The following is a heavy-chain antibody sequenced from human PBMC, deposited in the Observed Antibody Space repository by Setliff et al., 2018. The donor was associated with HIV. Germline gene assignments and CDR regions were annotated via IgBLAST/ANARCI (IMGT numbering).Heavy chain of an antibody. J-gene: IGHJ4*02. CDR3: ARDRRGTMIRGVTSPLDY. D-gene: IGHD3-10*01. V-gene: IGHV4-39*07. Sequence: SETLSLTCSVSGGSVSDSNVYWNWIRQSPGKGLEWIGNIYYDGSAYYNPSLKSRVTISEDTSKNQFSLKLSSVTAADTAVYYCARDRRGTMIRGVTSPLDYWGQGTLVTVLL. CDR2: IYYDGSA. CDR1: GGSVSDSNVY.